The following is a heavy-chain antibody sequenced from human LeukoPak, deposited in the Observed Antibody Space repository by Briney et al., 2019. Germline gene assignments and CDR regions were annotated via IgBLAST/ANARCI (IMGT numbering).Heavy chain of an antibody. D-gene: IGHD2-15*01. CDR3: AKETVVVVAATPDAFDI. J-gene: IGHJ3*02. V-gene: IGHV3-23*01. CDR1: RFTFSSYA. Sequence: GGSLRLSCAASRFTFSSYAMSWVRQAPGKGLEWVSGISGSGGSTHYADSVKDRFTISRDNSKNTLYLQMNSLRAEDTGVYYCAKETVVVVAATPDAFDIWGQGTMVTVSS. CDR2: ISGSGGST.